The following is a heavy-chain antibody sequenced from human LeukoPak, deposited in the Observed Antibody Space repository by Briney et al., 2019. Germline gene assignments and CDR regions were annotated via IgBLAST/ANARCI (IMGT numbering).Heavy chain of an antibody. CDR2: IYHSGST. J-gene: IGHJ5*02. Sequence: SETLSLTCAVSGGSISSSNWWSWVRQPPGKGLEWIGEIYHSGSTNYNPSLKSRVTISVDKSKNQFSLKLSSVTAADTAVYYCARDCRTSKAAGGTPNWFFPWGQGTLVTVSS. V-gene: IGHV4-4*02. D-gene: IGHD6-13*01. CDR3: ARDCRTSKAAGGTPNWFFP. CDR1: GGSISSSNW.